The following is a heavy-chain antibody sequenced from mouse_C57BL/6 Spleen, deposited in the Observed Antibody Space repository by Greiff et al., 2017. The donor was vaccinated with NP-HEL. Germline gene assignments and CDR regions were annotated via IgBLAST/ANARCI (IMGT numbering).Heavy chain of an antibody. CDR3: ARESITATVPYFDY. V-gene: IGHV1-55*01. D-gene: IGHD1-1*01. CDR2: IYPGSGST. J-gene: IGHJ2*01. Sequence: QVQLKQPGAELVKPGASVKMSCKASGYTFTSYWITWVKQRPGQGLEWIGDIYPGSGSTNYNEKFKSKATLTVDTSSSTAYMQLSSLTSEDSAVYYCARESITATVPYFDYWGQGTTLTVSS. CDR1: GYTFTSYW.